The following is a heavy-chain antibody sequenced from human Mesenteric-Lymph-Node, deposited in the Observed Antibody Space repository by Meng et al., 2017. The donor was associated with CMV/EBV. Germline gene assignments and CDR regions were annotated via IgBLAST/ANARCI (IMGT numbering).Heavy chain of an antibody. D-gene: IGHD3-3*01. J-gene: IGHJ4*02. CDR2: IWHDGTNK. CDR1: GFTFSNYG. CDR3: AAYHTIFGVVISHFDY. V-gene: IGHV3-33*01. Sequence: GGSLRLSCAASGFTFSNYGMHWVRQAPGKGLEWVAVIWHDGTNKYYADSVKGRFTISRDNSKNTLYLQMSSLRAEDTAVYYCAAYHTIFGVVISHFDYWGQGTLVTVSS.